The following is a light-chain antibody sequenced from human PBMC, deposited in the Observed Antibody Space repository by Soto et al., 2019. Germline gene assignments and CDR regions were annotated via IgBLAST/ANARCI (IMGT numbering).Light chain of an antibody. Sequence: DIQMTQSPSSLSASVGDRVTITCRASQSISPYLNWYQHKPGKAPKLLIFASSTLHSGVPSRFSGSGSGTAFTLTISALQPEDFATYYCQQTYTTPCSFGQGTKLETK. V-gene: IGKV1-39*01. CDR1: QSISPY. CDR3: QQTYTTPCS. CDR2: ASS. J-gene: IGKJ2*04.